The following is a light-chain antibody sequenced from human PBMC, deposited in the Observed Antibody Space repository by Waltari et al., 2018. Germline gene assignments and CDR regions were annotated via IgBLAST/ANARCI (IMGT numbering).Light chain of an antibody. J-gene: IGKJ2*01. CDR3: QQRSNWPYT. V-gene: IGKV3-11*01. CDR2: DAS. CDR1: QTVRSY. Sequence: EIVLTQSPATLSLSPGERATLSCRASQTVRSYLAWYQQRPGQTPRLLIFDASSRATGISAKFSGGGSGTDFTLTVSNLEPEDFAVYYCQQRSNWPYTFGQGTRVEIK.